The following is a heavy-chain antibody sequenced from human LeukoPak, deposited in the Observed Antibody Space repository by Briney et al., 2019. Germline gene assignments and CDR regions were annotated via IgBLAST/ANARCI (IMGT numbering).Heavy chain of an antibody. CDR3: ATDGLASGTYDMSLYYYYMDV. Sequence: SETLSLTCTVSGGSISNYYWSWIRQPAGKGLEWIGRVYTSGSTNYNPSLKSRVTMSVDTSKNQFSLKLSSVTAADTAVYYCATDGLASGTYDMSLYYYYMDVWGKGTTVTVSS. CDR1: GGSISNYY. D-gene: IGHD3-10*01. CDR2: VYTSGST. V-gene: IGHV4-4*07. J-gene: IGHJ6*03.